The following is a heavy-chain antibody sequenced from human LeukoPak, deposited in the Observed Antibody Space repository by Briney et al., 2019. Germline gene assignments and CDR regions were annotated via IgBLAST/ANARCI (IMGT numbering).Heavy chain of an antibody. V-gene: IGHV3-23*01. Sequence: GGSLRLSCVVSGITLSNYGMSWVRQAPGKGLEWVAGISGSGGGTNYADSVRGRFTISRDNPKHTLYLQMNSLRAEDTAVYFCAKRGVVIRVILVGFHKEAYYFDSWGQGALVTVSS. CDR2: ISGSGGGT. CDR3: AKRGVVIRVILVGFHKEAYYFDS. D-gene: IGHD3-22*01. CDR1: GITLSNYG. J-gene: IGHJ4*02.